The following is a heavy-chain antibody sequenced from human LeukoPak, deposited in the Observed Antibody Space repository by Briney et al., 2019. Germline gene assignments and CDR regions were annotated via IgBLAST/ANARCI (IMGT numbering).Heavy chain of an antibody. CDR2: IKQDGSEK. CDR1: GFTFSSYW. CDR3: ARDLGSGYYYIPFDY. J-gene: IGHJ4*02. D-gene: IGHD3-22*01. V-gene: IGHV3-7*01. Sequence: PGGSLRLSCAASGFTFSSYWMSWVRQAPGKGLEWVANIKQDGSEKYYVDSVKGRSTISRDNAKNSLYLQMNSLRAEDTAVYYCARDLGSGYYYIPFDYWSQGTLVTVSS.